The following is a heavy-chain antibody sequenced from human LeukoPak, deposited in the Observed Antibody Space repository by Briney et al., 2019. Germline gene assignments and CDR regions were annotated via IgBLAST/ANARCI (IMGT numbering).Heavy chain of an antibody. D-gene: IGHD3-16*01. CDR1: GGSISSYY. CDR2: IYYSGST. CDR3: ARETSQKGAHYMDV. Sequence: SETLSLTCTVSGGSISSYYWSWIRQPPRKGLEWSGYIYYSGSTNYNPSLKSRVTISVDTSKNQFSLKLSSVTAADTAVYYCARETSQKGAHYMDVWGKGTTVTISS. V-gene: IGHV4-59*01. J-gene: IGHJ6*03.